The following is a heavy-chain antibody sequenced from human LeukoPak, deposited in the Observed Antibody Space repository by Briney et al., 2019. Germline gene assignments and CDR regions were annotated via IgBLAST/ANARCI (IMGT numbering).Heavy chain of an antibody. CDR3: ARDQRYSSGWHSDY. J-gene: IGHJ4*02. D-gene: IGHD6-19*01. V-gene: IGHV1-2*02. CDR2: INPNSGGT. Sequence: ASVKVSCKASGYTFTDYYIHWVRQAPGQGLEWMGWINPNSGGTNYAQKFQGRVTMTRDTSISTAYMELSRLRSDDTAVYYCARDQRYSSGWHSDYWGQGTLVTVSS. CDR1: GYTFTDYY.